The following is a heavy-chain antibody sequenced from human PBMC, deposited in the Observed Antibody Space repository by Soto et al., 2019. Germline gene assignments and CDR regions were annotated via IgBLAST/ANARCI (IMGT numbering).Heavy chain of an antibody. J-gene: IGHJ4*02. CDR3: AREPPMTGLFDY. D-gene: IGHD3-9*01. Sequence: QVQLVQSGAEVKKPGASVKVSCKASGHSSSSYFMHWVRQAPGQGLEWMGVINPSGGYTSFTQKFQGRVSVTRDTSTNTVYMEFSSLRFEDTAEYYCAREPPMTGLFDYWGQGALVSVSS. V-gene: IGHV1-46*01. CDR2: INPSGGYT. CDR1: GHSSSSYF.